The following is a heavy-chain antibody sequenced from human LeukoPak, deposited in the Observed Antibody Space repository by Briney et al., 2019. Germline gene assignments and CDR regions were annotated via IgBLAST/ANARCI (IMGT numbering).Heavy chain of an antibody. CDR2: IKEDGSEK. Sequence: GGSLRLSCAASGFTFSSYWMTWVRQAPGKGLEWVAHIKEDGSEKYYVESVKGRFTISRDNAKNSLYLQMNSLRAEDTALYYCARDSRYDFWSGYPSPGGYWGQGTLVTVSS. CDR1: GFTFSSYW. V-gene: IGHV3-7*03. D-gene: IGHD3-3*01. CDR3: ARDSRYDFWSGYPSPGGY. J-gene: IGHJ4*02.